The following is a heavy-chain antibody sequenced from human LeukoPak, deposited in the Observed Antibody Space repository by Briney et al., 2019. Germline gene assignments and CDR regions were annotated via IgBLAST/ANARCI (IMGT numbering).Heavy chain of an antibody. D-gene: IGHD4-17*01. CDR3: ATNYGDYVSGIFDP. CDR1: GGSFSGYY. Sequence: SETLSLTCAVYGGSFSGYYWSWIRQPPGKGLEWIGEINHSGSTNYNPSLKSRVTISVDTSKNQFSLKLSSVTAADTAVYYCATNYGDYVSGIFDPGGQGTLVTVSS. CDR2: INHSGST. V-gene: IGHV4-34*01. J-gene: IGHJ5*02.